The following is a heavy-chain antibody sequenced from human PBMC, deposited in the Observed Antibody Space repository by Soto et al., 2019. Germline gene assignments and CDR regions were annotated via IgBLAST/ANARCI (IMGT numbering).Heavy chain of an antibody. Sequence: GGSLRLSCAASGFSVSSNYMSWVRQAPGKGLEWVSVIYSGGSTYYADSVKGRFTISRDNSKNTLYLQMNSLRAEDTAVYYCARDMTGYYYYGKDVWGQGTTVTVSS. J-gene: IGHJ6*02. V-gene: IGHV3-53*01. CDR2: IYSGGST. CDR1: GFSVSSNY. D-gene: IGHD3-16*01. CDR3: ARDMTGYYYYGKDV.